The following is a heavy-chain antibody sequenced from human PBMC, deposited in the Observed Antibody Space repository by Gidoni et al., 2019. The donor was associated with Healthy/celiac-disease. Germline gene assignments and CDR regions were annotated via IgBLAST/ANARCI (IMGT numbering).Heavy chain of an antibody. J-gene: IGHJ3*02. Sequence: QVQLVESGGGLVKPGGSLRLSCAASGFTFSDYYMSWIRQAPGKGLEWVSYISSSSSYTNYADSVKGRFTISRDNAKNSLYLQMNSLRAEDTAVYYCARELLWFGASSFDIWGQGTMVTVSS. CDR3: ARELLWFGASSFDI. D-gene: IGHD3-10*01. V-gene: IGHV3-11*06. CDR1: GFTFSDYY. CDR2: ISSSSSYT.